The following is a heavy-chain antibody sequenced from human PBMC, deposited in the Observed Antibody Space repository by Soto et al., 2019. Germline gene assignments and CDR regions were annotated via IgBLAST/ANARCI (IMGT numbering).Heavy chain of an antibody. Sequence: SETLSLTCTVSGGSISSGGYYWSWIRQHPGTGLEWIGHISYSGSTNYNPSLKSRVTISVDKSKNQFSLKLSSVTAADTAVYYCARGYCSSTICYIWDNWFDPWGQGTLVTVSS. D-gene: IGHD2-2*02. J-gene: IGHJ5*02. CDR2: ISYSGST. V-gene: IGHV4-61*08. CDR3: ARGYCSSTICYIWDNWFDP. CDR1: GGSISSGGYY.